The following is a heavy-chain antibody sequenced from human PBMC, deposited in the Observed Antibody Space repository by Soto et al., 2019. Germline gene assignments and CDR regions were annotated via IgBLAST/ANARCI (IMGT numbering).Heavy chain of an antibody. V-gene: IGHV5-51*01. CDR2: IYPGDSDT. CDR1: GYSFASYW. J-gene: IGHJ6*02. Sequence: GESLKISCQGSGYSFASYWIGWVRQMPGKDLEWMGIIYPGDSDTRYSPPFQGQVTISADKSLRTAYLQWTSLKASDTALYYCARTRSFTLGFYYDGMDVWGQGTTVTVSS. CDR3: ARTRSFTLGFYYDGMDV. D-gene: IGHD6-6*01.